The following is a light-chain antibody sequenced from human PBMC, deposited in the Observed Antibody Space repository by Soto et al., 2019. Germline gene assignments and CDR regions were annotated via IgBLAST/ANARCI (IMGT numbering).Light chain of an antibody. CDR3: CSYAGSSTPHVV. V-gene: IGLV2-23*02. CDR2: EVS. J-gene: IGLJ2*01. CDR1: SSDVGSYNL. Sequence: QSALTQPASVSGSPGQSITISCTGTSSDVGSYNLVSWYQQHPGKATKLMIYEVSKRPSGVSNRFSGSKSGNTASLTISGLQAEDEAYYYCCSYAGSSTPHVVFGGGTKVTVL.